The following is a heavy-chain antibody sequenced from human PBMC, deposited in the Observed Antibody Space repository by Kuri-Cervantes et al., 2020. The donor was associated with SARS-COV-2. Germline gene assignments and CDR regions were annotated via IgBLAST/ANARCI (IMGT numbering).Heavy chain of an antibody. Sequence: ASVKVSCKAPGYTFTSYAMHWVRQAPGQRLEWMGWINAGNGNTKYSQKFQGRVTITRDTSASTAYMELSSLRSEDTAVYYCARDHYWFGRLKPYYFDYWGQGTLVTVSS. CDR3: ARDHYWFGRLKPYYFDY. CDR1: GYTFTSYA. J-gene: IGHJ4*02. D-gene: IGHD3-10*01. CDR2: INAGNGNT. V-gene: IGHV1-3*01.